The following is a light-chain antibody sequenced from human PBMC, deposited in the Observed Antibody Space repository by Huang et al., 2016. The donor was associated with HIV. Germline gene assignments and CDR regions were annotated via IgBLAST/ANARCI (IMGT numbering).Light chain of an antibody. V-gene: IGKV1-33*01. CDR1: QDISNN. Sequence: DIQMTQSPSSLSASVGDRVTITCQASQDISNNLNWYQQKPGKAPKLLIYDASNLKTGVPSRFSGSGSETDFTFTISSLQPEDIATYYCQQYDSLPLIFGGGTKVEIK. CDR3: QQYDSLPLI. CDR2: DAS. J-gene: IGKJ4*01.